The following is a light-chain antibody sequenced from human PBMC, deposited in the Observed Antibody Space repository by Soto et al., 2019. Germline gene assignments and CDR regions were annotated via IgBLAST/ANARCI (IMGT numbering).Light chain of an antibody. CDR3: QQYNNWPRT. J-gene: IGKJ1*01. V-gene: IGKV3-15*01. Sequence: EILMTQSPATLSVSPGERATLSCRASQSVSSNLAWYQQKPGQAPRLLIYGASTRATGIPARFSGSGSGTDFILTISSLQSEDFAFYSCQQYNNWPRTFGQGTK. CDR1: QSVSSN. CDR2: GAS.